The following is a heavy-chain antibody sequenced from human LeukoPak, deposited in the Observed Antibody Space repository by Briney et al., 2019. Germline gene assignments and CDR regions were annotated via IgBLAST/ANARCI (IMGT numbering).Heavy chain of an antibody. V-gene: IGHV1-18*01. Sequence: GSVKVSCKASGYTFTSYGISWVRQAPGQGLEWMGWISAYNGNTNYAQKLQGRVTMTTDTSTSTAYMELRSLRSDDTAVYYCARGSYYYDSSGYYYKAPFDYWGQGTLVTVSS. CDR1: GYTFTSYG. D-gene: IGHD3-22*01. J-gene: IGHJ4*02. CDR2: ISAYNGNT. CDR3: ARGSYYYDSSGYYYKAPFDY.